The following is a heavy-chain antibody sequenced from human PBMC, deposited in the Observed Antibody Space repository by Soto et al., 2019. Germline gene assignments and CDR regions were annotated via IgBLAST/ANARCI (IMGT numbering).Heavy chain of an antibody. CDR3: ATPSNSYDFWSGYSFDYYYYMDV. D-gene: IGHD3-3*01. Sequence: PSETLSLTCTVSGGSISSSSYYWGWIRQPPGKGLEWIGSIYYSGSTYHNPSLKSRVTISVDTSKNQFSLKLSSVTAADTAVYYCATPSNSYDFWSGYSFDYYYYMDVWGKGTTVTVSS. CDR1: GGSISSSSYY. V-gene: IGHV4-39*01. J-gene: IGHJ6*03. CDR2: IYYSGST.